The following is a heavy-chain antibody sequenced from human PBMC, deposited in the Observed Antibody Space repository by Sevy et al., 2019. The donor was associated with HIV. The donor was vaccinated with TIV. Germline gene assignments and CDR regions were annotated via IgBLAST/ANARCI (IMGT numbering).Heavy chain of an antibody. CDR3: ARNNSGHSFDF. D-gene: IGHD6-19*01. J-gene: IGHJ4*01. Sequence: SETLSLTCSVSDGSMTNNNYYWAWIRRPPGKGLEWIGSVHYGGSTHYNPSFWGRVSISVDTSKRVVSLELSSVTSADTAVYFCARNNSGHSFDFWGHGILVTVSS. CDR2: VHYGGST. CDR1: DGSMTNNNYY. V-gene: IGHV4-39*01.